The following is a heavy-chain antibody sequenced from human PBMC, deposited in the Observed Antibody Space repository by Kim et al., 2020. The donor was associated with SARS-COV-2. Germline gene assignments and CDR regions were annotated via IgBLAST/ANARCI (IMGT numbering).Heavy chain of an antibody. Sequence: GGSLRLSCAASGFTFSDYYMSWIRQAPGKGLEWVSYISSSGSTTYYADSVKGRFTISRDNAKNTLYLQMNSLRAEDTAGYYCASENDYGDYRFCWGQGTLVTVSS. CDR2: ISSSGSTT. J-gene: IGHJ4*02. CDR1: GFTFSDYY. D-gene: IGHD4-17*01. V-gene: IGHV3-11*01. CDR3: ASENDYGDYRFC.